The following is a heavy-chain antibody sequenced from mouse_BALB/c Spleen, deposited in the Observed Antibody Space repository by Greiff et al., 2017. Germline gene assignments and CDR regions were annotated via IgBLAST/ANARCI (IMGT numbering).Heavy chain of an antibody. D-gene: IGHD2-14*01. V-gene: IGHV1S126*01. CDR2: IDPSDSET. CDR1: GYSFTSYW. CDR3: ARYRYDLYYYAMDY. J-gene: IGHJ4*01. Sequence: QVQLKQSGPQLVRPGASVKISCKASGYSFTSYWMHWVKQRPGQGLEWIGMIDPSDSETRLNQKFKDKATLTVDKSSSTAYMQLSSPTSEDSAVYYCARYRYDLYYYAMDYGGQGTSVTVSS.